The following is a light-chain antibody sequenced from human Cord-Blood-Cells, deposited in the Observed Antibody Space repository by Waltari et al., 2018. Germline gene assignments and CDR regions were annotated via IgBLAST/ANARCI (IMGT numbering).Light chain of an antibody. Sequence: EIALTQSPGTLSLSLGERATLSRRASRSVSTSYLAWYQHKPGQAPRLLTYGASSRATGIPDRFSGSGSGTDFTLTNSRLEPQDFAVYYCRHYGSSPLTFGPGTKVDIK. CDR3: RHYGSSPLT. V-gene: IGKV3-20*01. J-gene: IGKJ3*01. CDR2: GAS. CDR1: RSVSTSY.